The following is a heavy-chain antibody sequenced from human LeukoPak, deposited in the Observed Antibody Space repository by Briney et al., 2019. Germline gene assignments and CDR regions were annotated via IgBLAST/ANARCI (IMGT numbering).Heavy chain of an antibody. CDR1: GGSISSGGYY. J-gene: IGHJ1*01. D-gene: IGHD3-3*01. V-gene: IGHV4-31*03. CDR3: ARDSGYYDFWSGETSTQYFQH. CDR2: IYYSGST. Sequence: PSQILSLTCTVSGGSISSGGYYWSWIRQHPGKGLEWIGYIYYSGSTYYNPSLKSRVTISVDTSKNQFSLKLSSVTAADTAVYYCARDSGYYDFWSGETSTQYFQHWGQGTLVTVSS.